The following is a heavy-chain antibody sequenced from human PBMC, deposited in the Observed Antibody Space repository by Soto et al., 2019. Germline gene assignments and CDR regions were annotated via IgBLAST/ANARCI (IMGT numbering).Heavy chain of an antibody. V-gene: IGHV4-39*01. CDR1: GGSISSSSYY. J-gene: IGHJ4*02. CDR3: ARGLRYFDWLSPYYFDY. Sequence: QLQLQESGPGLVKPSETLSLTCTVSGGSISSSSYYWGWIRQPPGKGLEGIGSIYYSGSTYYNPSLKRRVTISVDTSKNQFSLKLSSVTAAATAVYYCARGLRYFDWLSPYYFDYWGQGTLVTVSS. CDR2: IYYSGST. D-gene: IGHD3-9*01.